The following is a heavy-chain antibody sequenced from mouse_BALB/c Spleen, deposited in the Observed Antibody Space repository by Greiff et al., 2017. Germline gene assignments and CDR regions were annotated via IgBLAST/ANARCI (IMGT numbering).Heavy chain of an antibody. Sequence: EVMLVESGGGLVKPGGSLKLSCAASGFTFSSYAMSWVRQSPEKRLEWVAEISSGGSYTYYPDTVTGRCTISRDNAKNTLYLEMSSLRSEDTAMYYCARGYAMDYWGEGTSVTVSS. CDR1: GFTFSSYA. J-gene: IGHJ4*01. CDR3: ARGYAMDY. V-gene: IGHV5-9-4*01. CDR2: ISSGGSYT.